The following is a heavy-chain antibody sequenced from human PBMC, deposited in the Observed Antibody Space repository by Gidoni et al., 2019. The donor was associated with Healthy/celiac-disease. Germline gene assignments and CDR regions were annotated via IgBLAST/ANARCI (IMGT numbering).Heavy chain of an antibody. CDR2: INSDGSST. CDR1: GFTFSSYW. J-gene: IGHJ6*02. Sequence: EVQLVESGGGLVQPGGSLRLSCAASGFTFSSYWMHWVRQAPGKGLVWVSRINSDGSSTSYADSVKGRFTISRDNAKNTLYLQMNSLRAEDTAVYYCARDGLDYYGSGSYFSYYYGMDVWGQGTTVTVSS. V-gene: IGHV3-74*01. D-gene: IGHD3-10*01. CDR3: ARDGLDYYGSGSYFSYYYGMDV.